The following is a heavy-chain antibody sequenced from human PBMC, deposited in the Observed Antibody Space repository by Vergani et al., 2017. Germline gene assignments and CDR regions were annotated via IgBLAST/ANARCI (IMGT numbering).Heavy chain of an antibody. CDR1: GYTFTSYE. CDR2: INTNTGNP. CDR3: ARGSPSAFLPYCSSTSCYYNWFDP. J-gene: IGHJ5*02. D-gene: IGHD2-2*01. Sequence: QVQLVQSGSELKKPGASVKVSCKASGYTFTSYEMNWVRQAPGQGLEWMGGINTNTGNPTYAQGFTGRFVFSLDTSVSTAYLQISSLKAEDTAVYYCARGSPSAFLPYCSSTSCYYNWFDPWGQGTLVTVSS. V-gene: IGHV7-4-1*02.